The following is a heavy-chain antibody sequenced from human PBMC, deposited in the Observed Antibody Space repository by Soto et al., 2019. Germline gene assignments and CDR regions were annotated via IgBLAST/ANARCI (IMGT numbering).Heavy chain of an antibody. V-gene: IGHV1-69*13. CDR3: ARGLGYYYYYGMDV. D-gene: IGHD7-27*01. CDR2: IIPIFGTA. Sequence: SVKVSCKVSVYTFTGYGISWVRQAPGQGLEWMGGIIPIFGTANYAQKFQGRVTITADESTSTAYMELSSLRSEDTAVYYCARGLGYYYYYGMDVWAQGTTVTVSS. J-gene: IGHJ6*02. CDR1: VYTFTGYG.